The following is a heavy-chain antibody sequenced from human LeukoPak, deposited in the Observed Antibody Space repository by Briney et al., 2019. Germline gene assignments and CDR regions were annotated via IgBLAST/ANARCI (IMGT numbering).Heavy chain of an antibody. CDR1: GFPFSGYP. D-gene: IGHD2-2*01. V-gene: IGHV3-23*01. J-gene: IGHJ4*02. Sequence: GGPLGLSGAPPGFPFSGYPRSWFRQAPGKGLEWFSAISGSGGSTYYADSVKGRFTISRDNSKNTLYLQMNSLRAEDTAVYYCAKLSRVVPAAESDYWGQGTLVTVSS. CDR2: ISGSGGST. CDR3: AKLSRVVPAAESDY.